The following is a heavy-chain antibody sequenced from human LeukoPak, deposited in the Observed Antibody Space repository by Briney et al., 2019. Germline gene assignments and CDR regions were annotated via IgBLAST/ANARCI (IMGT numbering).Heavy chain of an antibody. CDR1: GGSISSSSDY. Sequence: PSETLSLTCTGSGGSISSSSDYWGWIRQPPGKGLEWIGSIYYSGSTYYNPSLKSRVTISVDTSKNQFSLRLSSVTAADTAVYYCARQGAGGRAFDIWGQGTMVSVSS. CDR2: IYYSGST. D-gene: IGHD1-26*01. V-gene: IGHV4-39*01. J-gene: IGHJ3*02. CDR3: ARQGAGGRAFDI.